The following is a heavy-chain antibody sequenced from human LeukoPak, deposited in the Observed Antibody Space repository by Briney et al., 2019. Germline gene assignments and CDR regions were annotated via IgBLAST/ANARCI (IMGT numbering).Heavy chain of an antibody. CDR2: IVGRGGIT. D-gene: IGHD6-13*01. CDR1: GITFSSYA. J-gene: IGHJ4*02. CDR3: TRNLGIAAALRGC. Sequence: GGSLRLSCAASGITFSSYAMSWVRQAPGKGLEWVSTIVGRGGITYYADSVKGRFTISRDDSKNTAYLQMNSLKTEDTAVYYCTRNLGIAAALRGCWGQGTLVTVSS. V-gene: IGHV3-23*01.